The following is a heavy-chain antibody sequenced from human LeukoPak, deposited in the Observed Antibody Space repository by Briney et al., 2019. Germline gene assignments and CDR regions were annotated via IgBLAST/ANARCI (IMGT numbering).Heavy chain of an antibody. J-gene: IGHJ6*02. CDR3: ARVLAAGSSYYYGMDV. CDR2: INPNSGGT. Sequence: AGGSLRLSCAASGYTFTGYYMHWVRQAPGQGLEWMGRINPNSGGTNYAQKFQGRVTMTRDTSISTAYMELSRLRSDDTAVYYCARVLAAGSSYYYGMDVWGQGTTVTVSS. CDR1: GYTFTGYY. V-gene: IGHV1-2*06. D-gene: IGHD6-13*01.